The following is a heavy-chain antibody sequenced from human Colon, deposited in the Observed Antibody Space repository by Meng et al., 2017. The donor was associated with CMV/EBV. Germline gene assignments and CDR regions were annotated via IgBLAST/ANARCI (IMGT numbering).Heavy chain of an antibody. J-gene: IGHJ4*02. CDR1: GYHFTNFG. CDR3: ARELARGGY. V-gene: IGHV1-18*01. CDR2: ISPYNGDT. Sequence: HVQLVQCGAEVKKPGALVKVYFKTYGYHFTNFGISGVRQAPGQGLEWMAYISPYNGDTNYAQRFQGRVALTTDTSTSTVYMELGSLTSDDTAMYYCARELARGGYWGQGTLVTVSS.